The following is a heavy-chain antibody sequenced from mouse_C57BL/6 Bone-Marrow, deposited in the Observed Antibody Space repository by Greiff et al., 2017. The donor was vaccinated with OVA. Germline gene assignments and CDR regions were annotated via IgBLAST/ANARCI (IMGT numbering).Heavy chain of an antibody. D-gene: IGHD2-1*01. CDR1: GYTFTEYS. Sequence: VQLQQSGAELVKPGASVKLSCKASGYTFTEYSIHWVKQRSGQGLEWIGWFYPGSGSIKYNEKFKDKATLTADKSSSTAYMELSRLTSDDSAVYFCASDGHGNAGCWYFDVGGRGTTVTGTS. CDR3: ASDGHGNAGCWYFDV. V-gene: IGHV1-62-2*01. J-gene: IGHJ1*03. CDR2: FYPGSGSI.